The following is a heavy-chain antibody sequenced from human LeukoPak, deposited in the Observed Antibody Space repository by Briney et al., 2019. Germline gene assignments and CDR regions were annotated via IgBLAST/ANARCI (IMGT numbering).Heavy chain of an antibody. CDR1: GFTFSSYA. CDR3: ARARPSMWIDY. CDR2: ISYDGSDK. V-gene: IGHV3-30*04. Sequence: PGRSLRLSCAASGFTFSSYAMYWVRQAPGKGLEWVAVISYDGSDKFYADSVKGRFTISRDSSKNTLYLRMNSLRPEDTAVYYCARARPSMWIDYWGQGTLVTVSS. J-gene: IGHJ4*02. D-gene: IGHD5-12*01.